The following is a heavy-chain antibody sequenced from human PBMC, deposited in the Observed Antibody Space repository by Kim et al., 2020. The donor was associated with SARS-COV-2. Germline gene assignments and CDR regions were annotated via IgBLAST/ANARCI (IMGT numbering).Heavy chain of an antibody. V-gene: IGHV3-43*01. D-gene: IGHD6-13*01. CDR1: GFTLSDYN. Sequence: GGSLRLSCVASGFTLSDYNMHWVRQRPGRGLEWVAVISCDGGNEHYGDSVKGRFTISRDSSRNSLYLQMNSLTTDDTALYYCAKEGANLAAAGLRESFEPDWNIALWGRGTLVTVSS. CDR2: ISCDGGNE. CDR3: AKEGANLAAAGLRESFEPDWNIAL. J-gene: IGHJ2*01.